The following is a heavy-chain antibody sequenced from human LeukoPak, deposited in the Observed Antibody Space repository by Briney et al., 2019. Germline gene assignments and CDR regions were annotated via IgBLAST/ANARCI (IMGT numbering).Heavy chain of an antibody. V-gene: IGHV1-2*02. CDR2: INPNSGGT. Sequence: ASVKVSCKASGYTSTGYYMHWVRQAPGQGLEWMGWINPNSGGTNYAQKFQGRVTMTRDTSISTAYMELSRLRSDDTAVYYCASTDSYSSSYFDYWGQGTLVTVSS. CDR1: GYTSTGYY. D-gene: IGHD6-6*01. CDR3: ASTDSYSSSYFDY. J-gene: IGHJ4*02.